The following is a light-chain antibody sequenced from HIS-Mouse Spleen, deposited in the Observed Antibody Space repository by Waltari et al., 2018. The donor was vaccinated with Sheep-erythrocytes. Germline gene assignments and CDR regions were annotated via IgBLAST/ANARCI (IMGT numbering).Light chain of an antibody. CDR2: DAS. J-gene: IGKJ2*01. Sequence: EIVLTQSPATMSLSPGERATHSCRASQSVSSYLAWYQQKPGQAPRLLIYDASNRATGIPARFSGSGSGTDFTLTIISLEPEDFAVYYCQQRSNWYTFGQGTKLEIK. CDR1: QSVSSY. V-gene: IGKV3-11*01. CDR3: QQRSNWYT.